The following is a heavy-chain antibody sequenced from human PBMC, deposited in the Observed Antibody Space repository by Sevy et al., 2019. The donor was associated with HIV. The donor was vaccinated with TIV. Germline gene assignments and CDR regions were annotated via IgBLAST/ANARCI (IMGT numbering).Heavy chain of an antibody. Sequence: GGSLRLSCAASGFSFNTYTFYWVRQAPGEGLEWVSSISSGGVYEYYADSVKGRFTISRDNAKNSLSLQMNGLRVEDTSVYYYARVADSGGRGRADYWGQGTRVTVSS. J-gene: IGHJ4*02. CDR3: ARVADSGGRGRADY. CDR2: ISSGGVYE. CDR1: GFSFNTYT. V-gene: IGHV3-21*01. D-gene: IGHD1-26*01.